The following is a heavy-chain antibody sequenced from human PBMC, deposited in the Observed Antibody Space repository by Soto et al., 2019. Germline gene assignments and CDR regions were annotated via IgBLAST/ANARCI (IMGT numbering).Heavy chain of an antibody. D-gene: IGHD4-17*01. CDR3: ARDVDGGLDY. CDR1: GFTFSGYW. V-gene: IGHV3-7*01. J-gene: IGHJ4*02. CDR2: IKQDGSEK. Sequence: EVQLVESGGGLVQPGGSLRLSCAASGFTFSGYWMAWVRQAPGKGLEWVANIKQDGSEKNYVDSVKGRFTISRDNAKNSLYLQMNSLRAEDTAVYYCARDVDGGLDYWGQGTLVAVSS.